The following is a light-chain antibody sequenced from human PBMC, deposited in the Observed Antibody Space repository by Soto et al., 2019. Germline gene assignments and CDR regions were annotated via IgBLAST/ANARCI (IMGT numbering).Light chain of an antibody. CDR2: AAS. J-gene: IGKJ2*01. CDR1: QGISSY. Sequence: AIRMTQSPSSFSASTGDRVTITCRASQGISSYLAWYQQKPGKATKLLIYAASTMQSGVPSRFSGSGSGTDFTLTISCLQSEDFATYYFQQYDSYPYTFGQGNKLEIK. V-gene: IGKV1-8*01. CDR3: QQYDSYPYT.